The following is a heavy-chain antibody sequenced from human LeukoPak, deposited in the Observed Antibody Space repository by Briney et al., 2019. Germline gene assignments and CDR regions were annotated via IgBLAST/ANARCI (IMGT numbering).Heavy chain of an antibody. CDR1: GYTFTGYY. CDR2: INPNSGGT. Sequence: ASVKVSCKASGYTFTGYYMHWVRQAPGQGPEWMGRINPNSGGTNYAQKFQGRVTMTRDTSISTAYMELSRLRSDDTAEYYCARDLKEYSSSLGVDYWGQGTLVTVSS. CDR3: ARDLKEYSSSLGVDY. D-gene: IGHD6-6*01. J-gene: IGHJ4*02. V-gene: IGHV1-2*06.